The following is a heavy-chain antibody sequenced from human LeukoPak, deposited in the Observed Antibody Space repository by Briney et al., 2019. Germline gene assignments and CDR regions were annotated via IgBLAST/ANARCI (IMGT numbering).Heavy chain of an antibody. D-gene: IGHD2-21*01. Sequence: GRSLRLSCAASGFTFDDYAMHWVRQAPGKGLEWVSGISWNSGSIGYADSVKGRFTISRDNAKISLYLQMNSLRAEDMALYYCAKDMGGHIVVGNYFDYWGQGTLVTVSS. J-gene: IGHJ4*02. CDR3: AKDMGGHIVVGNYFDY. V-gene: IGHV3-9*03. CDR2: ISWNSGSI. CDR1: GFTFDDYA.